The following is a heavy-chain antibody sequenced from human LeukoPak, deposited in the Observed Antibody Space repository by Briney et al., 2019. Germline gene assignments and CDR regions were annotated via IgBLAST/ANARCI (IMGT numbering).Heavy chain of an antibody. CDR1: GFTVSTND. CDR3: ARGVEPLAANTLAY. CDR2: LYSDGNT. D-gene: IGHD1-14*01. Sequence: QAGGSLRLSCAASGFTVSTNDMTWVRQAPGKGLEWVSVLYSDGNTKYADSVQGRFTISRDNSKNTLYLEMNSLSPDDTPVYYCARGVEPLAANTLAYWGQGTLVTVSS. V-gene: IGHV3-53*01. J-gene: IGHJ4*02.